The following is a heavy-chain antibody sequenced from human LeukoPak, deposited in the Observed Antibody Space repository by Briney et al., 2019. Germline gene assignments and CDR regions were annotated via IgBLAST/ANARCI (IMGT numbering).Heavy chain of an antibody. D-gene: IGHD5-24*01. V-gene: IGHV3-23*01. Sequence: GGSLRPSCAASGFTFSSYAMNWVRQAPGKGLEWVSSISNSDGSTYYADFVKGRFTISRDNSKNTLHLQMNSLRAEDTAVYYCARSLGVGGYTRYKGFDQWGQGTLVTVSS. CDR3: ARSLGVGGYTRYKGFDQ. J-gene: IGHJ4*02. CDR1: GFTFSSYA. CDR2: ISNSDGST.